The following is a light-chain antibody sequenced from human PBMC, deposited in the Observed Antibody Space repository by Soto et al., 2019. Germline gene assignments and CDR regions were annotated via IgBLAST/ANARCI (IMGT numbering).Light chain of an antibody. CDR1: QTTNNY. J-gene: IGKJ2*01. CDR2: AAS. CDR3: QQSYSMPYA. Sequence: EIQMAQSAGSRSASLGDRVTLTCRASQTTNNYLNWYQLKPGKAPKLLIYAASTLQTGVPSRFTGSGSGTDFTLTIISLQPEDYATYFCQQSYSMPYAFGPGTKVDI. V-gene: IGKV1-39*01.